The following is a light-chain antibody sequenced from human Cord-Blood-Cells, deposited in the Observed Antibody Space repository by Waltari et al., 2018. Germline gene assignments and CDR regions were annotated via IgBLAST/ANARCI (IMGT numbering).Light chain of an antibody. CDR1: QSVSSN. V-gene: IGKV3-15*01. J-gene: IGKJ1*01. Sequence: EIVMTQSPATLSVSPGERATLSCRASQSVSSNLAWSQQKPWQAPRLLIYGSSTRATGIPARFSGSWSGTEFTLTISSLQSEDFAVYYCQQYNNWPPWTFGQGTKVEIK. CDR2: GSS. CDR3: QQYNNWPPWT.